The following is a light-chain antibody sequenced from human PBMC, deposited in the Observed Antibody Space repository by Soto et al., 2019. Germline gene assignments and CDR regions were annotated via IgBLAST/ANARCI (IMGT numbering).Light chain of an antibody. CDR3: QSYDSSLIVSKV. J-gene: IGLJ1*01. CDR2: ANS. V-gene: IGLV1-40*01. CDR1: SSNIGAGYD. Sequence: QSVLTRPPSVSGAPGQRVTISCSGSSSNIGAGYDVQWYRQFPGTAPKLIIYANSDRPSGVPDRFSGSKSGTSASLAITGLQAEDEADYYCQSYDSSLIVSKVFGTGTRSPS.